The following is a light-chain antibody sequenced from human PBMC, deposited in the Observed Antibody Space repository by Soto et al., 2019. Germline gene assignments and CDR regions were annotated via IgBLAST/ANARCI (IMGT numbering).Light chain of an antibody. CDR3: QQYKSFSLT. J-gene: IGKJ4*01. CDR2: KTS. Sequence: DIQMTQSPSTLSASVGDRVTITCRASQSIDSWLAWYQQKPGKAPNLLIYKTSNLESGVPSRFSGSGSGKEFSLSSSSLQPDDVATYYCQQYKSFSLTFGGGTRVE. V-gene: IGKV1-5*03. CDR1: QSIDSW.